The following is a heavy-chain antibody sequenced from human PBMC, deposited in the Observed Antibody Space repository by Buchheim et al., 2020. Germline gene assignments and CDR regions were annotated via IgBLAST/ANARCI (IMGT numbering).Heavy chain of an antibody. V-gene: IGHV4-31*03. D-gene: IGHD3-10*01. Sequence: QVQLQESGPGLVKPSQTLSLTCTVSGASISSGGYYWSWIRQLPGKGLKWIGYIYYSGSTYFNPSLKSRATMSVDTAKNQFSLKLSSVTAADTAVYYCARGNAPMGAFDLWGQGT. CDR3: ARGNAPMGAFDL. J-gene: IGHJ3*01. CDR2: IYYSGST. CDR1: GASISSGGYY.